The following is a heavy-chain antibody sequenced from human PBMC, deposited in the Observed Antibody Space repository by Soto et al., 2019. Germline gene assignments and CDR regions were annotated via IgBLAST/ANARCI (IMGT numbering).Heavy chain of an antibody. D-gene: IGHD6-19*01. CDR2: IGSSSSTI. CDR3: ARDSSGWYNWFDP. J-gene: IGHJ5*02. V-gene: IGHV3-48*02. CDR1: GFTFSDYS. Sequence: EVQLVESGGGLVQPGGSLRLSCAASGFTFSDYSMNWVRQAPGKGLEWVSYIGSSSSTIYYADSVKGRFTISRDNAKNSQYLQMNSLRDEDTAVYYCARDSSGWYNWFDPWGQGTLVTVSS.